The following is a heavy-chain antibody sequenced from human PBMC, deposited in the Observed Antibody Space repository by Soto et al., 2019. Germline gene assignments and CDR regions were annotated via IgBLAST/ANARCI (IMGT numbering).Heavy chain of an antibody. Sequence: SETLSLTCSVYGGSVNSATYYWTWIRQPPGKGLEWIGYIYFSGSTNYNPSLKSRVTISVDTSKNQFSLKLDSVTAADTAVFYCARESYSGYSKYYGMDVWGQGTTVTVSS. CDR3: ARESYSGYSKYYGMDV. J-gene: IGHJ6*02. V-gene: IGHV4-61*01. D-gene: IGHD5-12*01. CDR2: IYFSGST. CDR1: GGSVNSATYY.